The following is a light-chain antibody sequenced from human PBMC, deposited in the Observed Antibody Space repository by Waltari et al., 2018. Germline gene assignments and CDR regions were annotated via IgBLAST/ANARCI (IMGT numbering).Light chain of an antibody. CDR2: GVT. Sequence: QSALPQPPSASGSPGQSVIISCTGTSSDIGSYNYVSWYQQHPGRAPKLIIHGVTHRPSGVPERFSASKSGNTASLTVSGLQAEDEAKYYCSSYAGIKNYVLFGGGTQLTVL. J-gene: IGLJ2*01. V-gene: IGLV2-8*01. CDR3: SSYAGIKNYVL. CDR1: SSDIGSYNY.